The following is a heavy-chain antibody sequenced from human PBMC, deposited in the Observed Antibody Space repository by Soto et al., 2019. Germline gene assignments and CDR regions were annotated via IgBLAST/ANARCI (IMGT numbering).Heavy chain of an antibody. J-gene: IGHJ2*01. D-gene: IGHD1-26*01. CDR1: GFTFSSYA. V-gene: IGHV3-23*01. CDR3: AKDHSGSYYGPYWYFDL. CDR2: ISGSGGST. Sequence: GGSLRLSCAASGFTFSSYAMSWVRQAPGKGLEWVSAISGSGGSTYYADSVKGRFTISRDNSKNTLYLQMNSLRAEDTAVYYCAKDHSGSYYGPYWYFDLWGRGTLVNVSS.